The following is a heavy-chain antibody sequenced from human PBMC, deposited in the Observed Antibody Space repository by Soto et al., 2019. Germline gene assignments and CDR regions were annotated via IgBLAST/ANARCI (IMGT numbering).Heavy chain of an antibody. Sequence: ASVKVSCKPSGYTFTDFYTHWVRQAPGQGLEWMGWINPNSGGTKYAQNFQGWVTMTRDTSISKAYMELSRLRSDDTAVYYCATSRTSRALGGEPAYDFDYWGQGTLVIVS. CDR1: GYTFTDFY. V-gene: IGHV1-2*04. CDR3: ATSRTSRALGGEPAYDFDY. D-gene: IGHD2-21*01. CDR2: INPNSGGT. J-gene: IGHJ4*02.